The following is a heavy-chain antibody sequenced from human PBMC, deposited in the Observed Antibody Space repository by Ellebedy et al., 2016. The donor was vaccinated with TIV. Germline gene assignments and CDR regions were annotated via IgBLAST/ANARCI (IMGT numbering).Heavy chain of an antibody. CDR2: ISSSSSYI. V-gene: IGHV3-21*01. CDR3: ARGMTTVTYYYYYGMDV. CDR1: GFTFSSYS. D-gene: IGHD4-17*01. Sequence: GESLKISCAASGFTFSSYSMNWVRQAPGKGLEWVSSISSSSSYIYYADSVKGRFTISRDNAKNSLYLQMNSLRAEDTAVYYCARGMTTVTYYYYYGMDVWGQGTTVTVSS. J-gene: IGHJ6*02.